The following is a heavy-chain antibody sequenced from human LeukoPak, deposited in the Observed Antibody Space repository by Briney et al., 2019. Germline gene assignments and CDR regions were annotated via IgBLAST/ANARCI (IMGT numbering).Heavy chain of an antibody. CDR2: MNPNGGDT. CDR3: ARGLGTYDSSDLTWPMISF. J-gene: IGHJ4*02. V-gene: IGHV1-8*01. D-gene: IGHD3-22*01. CDR1: GYTFTNYE. Sequence: ASVKVSCKASGYTFTNYEINWVRQATGQGLEWMGWMNPNGGDTAYAQKFQGRITMTRSTSISTAYMELSSLRSEDAAVYYCARGLGTYDSSDLTWPMISFWGQGTLVTVSS.